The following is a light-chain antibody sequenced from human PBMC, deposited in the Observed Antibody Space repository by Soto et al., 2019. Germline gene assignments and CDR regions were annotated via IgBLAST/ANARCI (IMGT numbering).Light chain of an antibody. Sequence: EIVLTQSPGTLSLSPGERATLSCRASQSVSSSYFAWYQQKPGQAPRLLIYGASSRATGIPDRFSGSGSGTNFTITSSLLEPEDFAVYYCHQYASQSFGKGTKVEIK. J-gene: IGKJ1*01. CDR2: GAS. CDR3: HQYASQS. CDR1: QSVSSSY. V-gene: IGKV3-20*01.